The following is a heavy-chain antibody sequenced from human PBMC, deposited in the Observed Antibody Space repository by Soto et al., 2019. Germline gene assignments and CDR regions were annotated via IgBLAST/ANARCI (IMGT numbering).Heavy chain of an antibody. CDR3: ARIARDGYNTYFQH. V-gene: IGHV4-30-4*01. J-gene: IGHJ1*01. CDR2: IYYSGST. CDR1: GGSISSGDYY. D-gene: IGHD5-12*01. Sequence: SETLSLTCTVSGGSISSGDYYWSWIRQPPGKGLEWIGYIYYSGSTYYNPSLKSRVTISVDTSKNQFSLKLSSVTAADTAVYYCARIARDGYNTYFQHWGQGTLVTVPS.